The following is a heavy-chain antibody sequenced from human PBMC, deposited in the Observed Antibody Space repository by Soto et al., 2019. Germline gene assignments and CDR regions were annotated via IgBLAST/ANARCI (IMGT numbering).Heavy chain of an antibody. D-gene: IGHD1-1*01. J-gene: IGHJ6*02. Sequence: GGSLRLSCAASGFTFSSYGMHWVRQAPGKGLEWVAVIWYDGSNKYYADSVKGRFTTSRDNSKNTLYLQMNSLRAEDTAVYYCARTTGTKYYYYGMDVWGQGTTVTVSS. CDR3: ARTTGTKYYYYGMDV. V-gene: IGHV3-33*01. CDR1: GFTFSSYG. CDR2: IWYDGSNK.